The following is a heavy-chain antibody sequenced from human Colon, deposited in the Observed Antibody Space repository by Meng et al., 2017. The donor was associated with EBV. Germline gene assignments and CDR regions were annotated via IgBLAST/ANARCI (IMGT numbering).Heavy chain of an antibody. V-gene: IGHV4-31*03. Sequence: VQAKESGPGLGKLSPTLSLTCTVSGGSVSSGGYYWTWIRQHPGKGLEWFGHIYYSGSTFYNPSLKRRVIISIDTSKNQFSLNLRSVTAADTAVYYCARVSSGWDYFDYWGQGTLVTVSS. J-gene: IGHJ4*02. CDR2: IYYSGST. D-gene: IGHD6-19*01. CDR3: ARVSSGWDYFDY. CDR1: GGSVSSGGYY.